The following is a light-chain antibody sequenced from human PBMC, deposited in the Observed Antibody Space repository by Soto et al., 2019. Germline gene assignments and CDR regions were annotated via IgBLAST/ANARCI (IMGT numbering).Light chain of an antibody. CDR2: GNT. CDR1: SSNIGGTNY. V-gene: IGLV1-40*01. Sequence: QSVLTQPPSASGTPGQKVFISCSGSSSNIGGTNYAYWYQQLPGAAPKLLIVGNTIRPSGVPDRFSASTSGTSASLAITGLQAEDEGDYYCQSYDSTLSARYVFGTGTKLTVL. CDR3: QSYDSTLSARYV. J-gene: IGLJ1*01.